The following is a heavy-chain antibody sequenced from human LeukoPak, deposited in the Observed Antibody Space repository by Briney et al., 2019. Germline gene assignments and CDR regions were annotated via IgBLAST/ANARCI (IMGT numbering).Heavy chain of an antibody. V-gene: IGHV1-2*06. Sequence: ASVKVSCKASGYTFTGYYMHWVRQAPGQGLEWMGRINPNSGGTNYAQKFQGRVTMTRDTSISTAYMELSRLRSDDTAVYYCARDPIYTEGIYFDYWGQGTLVTVSS. CDR1: GYTFTGYY. J-gene: IGHJ4*02. D-gene: IGHD3-9*01. CDR3: ARDPIYTEGIYFDY. CDR2: INPNSGGT.